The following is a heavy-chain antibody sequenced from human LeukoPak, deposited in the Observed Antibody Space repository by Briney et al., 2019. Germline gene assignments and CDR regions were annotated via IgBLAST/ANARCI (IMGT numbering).Heavy chain of an antibody. D-gene: IGHD3-10*01. CDR3: ARGWYNYGSKTDS. CDR2: INHGGST. Sequence: PSETLSLTXAVYGGSFSGYYWSWIRQSPGTGLEWIGEINHGGSTNYNPSLMSRVSISANSSNNHFSLRLSSVTAADTAVYYCARGWYNYGSKTDSWGQGTLVTVSS. CDR1: GGSFSGYY. V-gene: IGHV4-34*01. J-gene: IGHJ5*01.